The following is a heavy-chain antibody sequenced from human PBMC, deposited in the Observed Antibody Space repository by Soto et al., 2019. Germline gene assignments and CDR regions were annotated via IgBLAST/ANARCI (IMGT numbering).Heavy chain of an antibody. CDR2: INWNGGST. CDR1: GFTISTNA. Sequence: GGSLRLSFAASGFTISTNAMSRVPPAPGTGLEWVSGINWNGGSTGYADSVKGRFTISRDNAKNSLYLQMNSLRAEDTALYYCARDLHYYDSSGNFDYWGQGTLVTVSS. CDR3: ARDLHYYDSSGNFDY. V-gene: IGHV3-20*03. J-gene: IGHJ4*02. D-gene: IGHD3-22*01.